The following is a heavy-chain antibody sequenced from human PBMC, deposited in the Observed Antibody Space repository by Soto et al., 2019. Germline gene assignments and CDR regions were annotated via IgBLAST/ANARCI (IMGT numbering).Heavy chain of an antibody. D-gene: IGHD5-12*01. CDR2: IYYSGST. CDR1: GGSISSYY. Sequence: SETLSLTCTVSGGSISSYYWSWIRQPPGKGLEWIGYIYYSGSTNYNPSLKSRVTISVDTSNTQFSLKLSSVTAADTAVYYCARHRPTVHIVATHAFDIWGQGTMVTVSS. CDR3: ARHRPTVHIVATHAFDI. V-gene: IGHV4-59*08. J-gene: IGHJ3*02.